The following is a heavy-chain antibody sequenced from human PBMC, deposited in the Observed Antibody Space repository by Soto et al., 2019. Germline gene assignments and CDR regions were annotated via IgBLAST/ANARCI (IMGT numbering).Heavy chain of an antibody. Sequence: SVKVSCKASGGTFSSYAISWVRQAPGQGLEWMGGIIPIFGTANYAQKFQGRVTITADESTTTAYMELSSLRSEDTAVYYCARDEMAVAGTNYYGMDVWGQGTTVTVSS. J-gene: IGHJ6*02. CDR1: GGTFSSYA. CDR2: IIPIFGTA. D-gene: IGHD6-19*01. V-gene: IGHV1-69*13. CDR3: ARDEMAVAGTNYYGMDV.